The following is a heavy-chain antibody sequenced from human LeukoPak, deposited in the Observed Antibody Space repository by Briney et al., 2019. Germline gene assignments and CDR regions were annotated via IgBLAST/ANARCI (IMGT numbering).Heavy chain of an antibody. D-gene: IGHD1-14*01. CDR2: IYHSGST. V-gene: IGHV4-30-2*01. Sequence: SETLSLTCAVSGGSISSGGYSWSWIRQPPGKGLEWIGYIYHSGSTYYNPSLKSRVTISVDRSKNQFSLKLSSVTAADTAVYYCARRKWVDVWGQGTTVTVSS. J-gene: IGHJ6*02. CDR3: ARRKWVDV. CDR1: GGSISSGGYS.